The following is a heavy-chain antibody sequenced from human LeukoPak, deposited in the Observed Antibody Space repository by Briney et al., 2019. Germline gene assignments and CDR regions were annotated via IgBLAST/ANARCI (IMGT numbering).Heavy chain of an antibody. Sequence: SETLSLTYTVSGDSISSADYYWSWIRQPPGKGLEWIGYIYYSGSTYYNPSLKSRVIISADTSKNQFSLKLSSVTAADTAVYYCARVKYSGSYYGVDYWGQGTLVTVSS. D-gene: IGHD1-26*01. CDR3: ARVKYSGSYYGVDY. CDR1: GDSISSADYY. J-gene: IGHJ4*02. V-gene: IGHV4-30-4*08. CDR2: IYYSGST.